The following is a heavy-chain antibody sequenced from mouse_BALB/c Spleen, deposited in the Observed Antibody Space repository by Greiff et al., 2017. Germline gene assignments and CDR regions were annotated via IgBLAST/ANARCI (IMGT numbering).Heavy chain of an antibody. CDR1: GYTFTSYW. CDR2: IYPGDGDT. J-gene: IGHJ2*01. V-gene: IGHV1-87*01. CDR3: ARAGTDFDY. Sequence: VKLQESGAELARPGASVKLSCKASGYTFTSYWMQWVKQRPGQGLEWIGAIYPGDGDTRYTQKFKGKATLTADKSSSTAYMQLSSLASEDSAVYYCARAGTDFDYWGQGTTLTVSS. D-gene: IGHD3-3*01.